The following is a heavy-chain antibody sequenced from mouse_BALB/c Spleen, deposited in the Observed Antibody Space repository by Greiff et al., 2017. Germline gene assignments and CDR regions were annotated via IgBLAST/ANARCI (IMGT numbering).Heavy chain of an antibody. Sequence: VQLKESGTVLARPGASVKMSCKASGYSFTSYWMHWVKQRPGQGLEWIGAIYPGNSDTSYNQKFKGKAKLTAVTSASTAYMELSSLTNEDSAVYYCTRSDYGSSYWYFDVWGAGTTVTVSS. D-gene: IGHD1-1*01. J-gene: IGHJ1*01. CDR1: GYSFTSYW. CDR3: TRSDYGSSYWYFDV. V-gene: IGHV1-5*01. CDR2: IYPGNSDT.